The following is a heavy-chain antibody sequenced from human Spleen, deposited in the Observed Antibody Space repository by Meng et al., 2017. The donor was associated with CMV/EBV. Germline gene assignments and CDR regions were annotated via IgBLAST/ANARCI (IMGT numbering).Heavy chain of an antibody. Sequence: SVQVSCKASGGTFSSYAISWVRQAPGQGLEWMGGIIPILGIANYAQKFQGRVTITADKATSTAYMELSGLKSEDTAVYYCARQYCTGASCYAGWFDPWGQGTLVTVSS. D-gene: IGHD2-2*01. J-gene: IGHJ5*02. CDR2: IIPILGIA. CDR1: GGTFSSYA. CDR3: ARQYCTGASCYAGWFDP. V-gene: IGHV1-69*10.